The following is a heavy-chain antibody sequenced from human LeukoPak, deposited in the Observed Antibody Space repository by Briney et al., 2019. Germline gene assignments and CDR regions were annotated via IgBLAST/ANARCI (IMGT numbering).Heavy chain of an antibody. CDR3: AKGLFSAFDKYLDS. V-gene: IGHV3-21*04. CDR1: GFDFESYT. CDR2: ISATSSDI. J-gene: IGHJ4*02. D-gene: IGHD5-12*01. Sequence: GGSLRLSCAASGFDFESYTMTWVRQAPGKGLEWVSLISATSSDINYAESVRGRFTVTRDNAKNSLFLQMDSLRVEDTAIYYCAKGLFSAFDKYLDSWGQGTLVTVSS.